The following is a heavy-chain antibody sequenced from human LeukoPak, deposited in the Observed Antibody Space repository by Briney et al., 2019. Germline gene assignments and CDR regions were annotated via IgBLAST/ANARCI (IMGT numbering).Heavy chain of an antibody. CDR1: GGSIDIYY. CDR3: ARGPLNEEIDY. CDR2: IYYSGST. Sequence: PSETLSLTCTVSGGSIDIYYWSWIRQPPGKELEWIGYIYYSGSTNYNPSLKSRVTISVDTSKNQFSLKLSSVTAADTAVYYCARGPLNEEIDYWGQGTLVTVSS. V-gene: IGHV4-59*01. D-gene: IGHD1-1*01. J-gene: IGHJ4*02.